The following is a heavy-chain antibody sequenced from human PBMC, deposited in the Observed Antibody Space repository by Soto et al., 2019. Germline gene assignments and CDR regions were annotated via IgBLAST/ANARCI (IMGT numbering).Heavy chain of an antibody. V-gene: IGHV4-4*02. CDR3: ARVRPPTSTIPAAVLYYFDY. Sequence: QVHLQESGPGLVKPSGTLSLTCGVSGASVSSSHWWTWVRQPPGKGLEWIGEIYHVGLTSYNPSLKSRVIMSMDQSRNHFSLKMSSVTATDTAVYYCARVRPPTSTIPAAVLYYFDYWGQGSLVTVSS. J-gene: IGHJ4*02. CDR1: GASVSSSHW. CDR2: IYHVGLT. D-gene: IGHD2-2*01.